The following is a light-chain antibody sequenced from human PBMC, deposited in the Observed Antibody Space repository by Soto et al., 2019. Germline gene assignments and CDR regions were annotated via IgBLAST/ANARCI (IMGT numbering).Light chain of an antibody. J-gene: IGLJ2*01. Sequence: QSALTQPASVSGSPGQSITISCTGTSSDVGGYNYVSWYQHHPGKAPKLMIYDVSNRPSGVSNRFSGSKSGNTASLTISGLQAEYEADYYCSSYTSSSTYVVFGGGTKLTVL. CDR3: SSYTSSSTYVV. CDR1: SSDVGGYNY. V-gene: IGLV2-14*03. CDR2: DVS.